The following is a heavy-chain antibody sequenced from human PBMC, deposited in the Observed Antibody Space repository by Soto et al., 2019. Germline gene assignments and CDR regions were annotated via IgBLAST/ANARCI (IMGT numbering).Heavy chain of an antibody. CDR1: GGSFSYYY. J-gene: IGHJ5*02. V-gene: IGHV4-34*01. CDR2: IKHSGST. D-gene: IGHD3-10*01. CDR3: ASTYYASGSSRFDP. Sequence: QVQLQQWGAGLLKPSETLSLTCAVYGGSFSYYYWSWIRQPPGKGLEWIGEIKHSGSTSQNPSLKSRVTISVDTSKSQFSLKLSSVTAADTAVYYCASTYYASGSSRFDPWGQGTLVTVSS.